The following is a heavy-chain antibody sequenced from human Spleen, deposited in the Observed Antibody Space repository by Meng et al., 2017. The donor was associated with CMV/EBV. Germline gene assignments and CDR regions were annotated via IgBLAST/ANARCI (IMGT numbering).Heavy chain of an antibody. V-gene: IGHV4-30-4*01. Sequence: SETLSLTCTVSGGSISIGDYYWSWIRQPPGKGLEWIGYIHYSGSTYYNPSLKSRLTMSVDTSKNQFSLRLTSVSAADTAVYYCARNSPYYSGSSGYLGVDYWGQGTLVTVSS. CDR3: ARNSPYYSGSSGYLGVDY. CDR2: IHYSGST. D-gene: IGHD3-22*01. J-gene: IGHJ4*02. CDR1: GGSISIGDYY.